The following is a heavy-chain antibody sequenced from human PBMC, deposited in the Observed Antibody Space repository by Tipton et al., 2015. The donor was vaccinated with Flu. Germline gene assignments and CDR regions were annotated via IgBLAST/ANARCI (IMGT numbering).Heavy chain of an antibody. D-gene: IGHD2-15*01. CDR3: ARCVYCNGGSCCFYYGMGV. J-gene: IGHJ6*02. Sequence: QVQLVQSGAEVKKPGASVKVSCKASGYTFTSYGISWVRQAPGQGLEWMGWISAYNGNTNYAQKLQGRVTMTTHTSTSTAYMELRSLRSVATAMYYCARCVYCNGGSCCFYYGMGVWGQGTTVTVSS. CDR2: ISAYNGNT. V-gene: IGHV1-18*01. CDR1: GYTFTSYG.